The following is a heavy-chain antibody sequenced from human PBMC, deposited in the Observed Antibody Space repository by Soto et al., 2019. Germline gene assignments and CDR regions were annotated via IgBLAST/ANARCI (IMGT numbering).Heavy chain of an antibody. CDR1: GFSLTTRGVG. J-gene: IGHJ5*02. CDR2: IYWDDDK. D-gene: IGHD3-16*01. Sequence: QITLKESGPTLVKPTQTLTLTCTFSGFSLTTRGVGVGWIRQPPGKALECLALIYWDDDKRYSPSLQSRLSITKDTSKNQVVLTMTNVDPVDTATYYCALIPNYYQYDWFDPWCQGTLVSVSS. CDR3: ALIPNYYQYDWFDP. V-gene: IGHV2-5*02.